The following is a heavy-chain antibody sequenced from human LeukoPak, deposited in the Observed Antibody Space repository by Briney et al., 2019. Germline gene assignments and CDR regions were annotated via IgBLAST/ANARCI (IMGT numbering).Heavy chain of an antibody. CDR3: ARAPRYCSGGSCYSDAFDI. V-gene: IGHV1-69*06. Sequence: GASVKVSCKASGGTFSSYAISWVRQAPGQGLEWMGGIIPIFGTANYAQKFQGRVTITADKSTSTAYMELSSLRSEDTAVYYCARAPRYCSGGSCYSDAFDIWGQGIMVTVSS. CDR1: GGTFSSYA. D-gene: IGHD2-15*01. J-gene: IGHJ3*02. CDR2: IIPIFGTA.